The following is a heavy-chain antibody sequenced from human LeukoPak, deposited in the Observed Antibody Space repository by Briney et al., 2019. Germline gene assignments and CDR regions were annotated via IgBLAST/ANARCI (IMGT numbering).Heavy chain of an antibody. CDR3: AKSYYDFWSGYYYHFDY. CDR2: ISGSGGST. D-gene: IGHD3-3*01. Sequence: GGSLRLSCAASGFTFSSYAMSWVRQAPGKGLEWVSAISGSGGSTYYADSVKGRFTISRDNSKNTLYLQMNSLRAEDTAVYYCAKSYYDFWSGYYYHFDYWGQGTLVTVSS. CDR1: GFTFSSYA. J-gene: IGHJ4*02. V-gene: IGHV3-23*01.